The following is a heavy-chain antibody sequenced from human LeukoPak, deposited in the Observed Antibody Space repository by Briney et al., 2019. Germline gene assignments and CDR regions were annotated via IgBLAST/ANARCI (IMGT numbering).Heavy chain of an antibody. Sequence: ASVKVSCKASGYTFTNFYMHWVRQAPGQGLEWMGIINPSGGSTSSAQKFQGRVTMTGDTSTSTVYMELSSLRSEDTAVYYCATHFDSSGPDAFDIWGQGTMVIVSS. CDR3: ATHFDSSGPDAFDI. V-gene: IGHV1-46*01. CDR2: INPSGGST. CDR1: GYTFTNFY. J-gene: IGHJ3*02. D-gene: IGHD3-22*01.